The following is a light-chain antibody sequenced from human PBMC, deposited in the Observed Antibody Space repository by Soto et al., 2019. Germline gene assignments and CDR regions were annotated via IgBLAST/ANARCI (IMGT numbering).Light chain of an antibody. V-gene: IGLV1-44*01. Sequence: QSVLTQPPSASGTPGQRVTISCSGANSNIGATSVNWYQQLPGTDPTLLIYFNDQRPSGVPDRFSAAKSGTSASLAISGLQYEDGADYYCSAWDEILNGPALGGGTKLTVL. CDR3: SAWDEILNGPA. CDR1: NSNIGATS. J-gene: IGLJ2*01. CDR2: FND.